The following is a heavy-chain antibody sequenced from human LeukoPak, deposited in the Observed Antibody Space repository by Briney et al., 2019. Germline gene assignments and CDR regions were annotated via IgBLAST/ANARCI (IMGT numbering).Heavy chain of an antibody. CDR2: IYPGDSDT. CDR3: ARRRVLGFTSYFDY. J-gene: IGHJ4*02. V-gene: IGHV5-51*01. D-gene: IGHD5-12*01. Sequence: GESLKISCKGSVYSFTSYWNGWVRQMPGKGLECMGIIYPGDSDTRYSPSFQGQVTISADKSISTAYLQWSSLKASDTAMYYCARRRVLGFTSYFDYWGQGTLVTVSS. CDR1: VYSFTSYW.